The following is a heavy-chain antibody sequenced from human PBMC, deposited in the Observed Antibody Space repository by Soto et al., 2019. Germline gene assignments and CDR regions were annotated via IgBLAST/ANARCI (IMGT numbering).Heavy chain of an antibody. D-gene: IGHD2-15*01. CDR3: AYCSGGSFVRPLDAFDI. J-gene: IGHJ3*02. V-gene: IGHV1-58*02. CDR1: GFTFTSSA. CDR2: IVVGSGNT. Sequence: ASVKVSCKASGFTFTSSAMQWVRQARGQRLEWIGWIVVGSGNTNYAQKFQERVTITRDMSTSTAYMELSSLRSEDTAVYYCAYCSGGSFVRPLDAFDIWGQGTMVTV.